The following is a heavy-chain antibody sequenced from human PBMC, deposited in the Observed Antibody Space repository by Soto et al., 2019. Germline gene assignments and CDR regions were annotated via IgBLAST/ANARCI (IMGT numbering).Heavy chain of an antibody. V-gene: IGHV3-73*01. Sequence: LRLSCAASGFTFSGSAMHWVRQASGKGLEWVGRIRSKANSYATAYAASVKGRFTISRDDSKNTAYLQMNSLKTEDTAVYYCTTHYYGSGSLIWGQGTMVTVSS. CDR3: TTHYYGSGSLI. D-gene: IGHD3-10*01. CDR2: IRSKANSYAT. CDR1: GFTFSGSA. J-gene: IGHJ3*02.